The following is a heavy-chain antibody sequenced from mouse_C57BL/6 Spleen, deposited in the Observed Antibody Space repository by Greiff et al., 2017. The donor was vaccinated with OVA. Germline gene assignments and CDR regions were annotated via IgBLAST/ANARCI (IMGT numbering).Heavy chain of an antibody. CDR3: TLTTVVDYWYFDV. V-gene: IGHV6-3*01. J-gene: IGHJ1*03. CDR1: GFTFSNYW. D-gene: IGHD1-1*01. CDR2: IRLKSDNYAT. Sequence: EVMLVESGGGLVQPGGSMKLSCVASGFTFSNYWMNWVRQSPETGLEWVAQIRLKSDNYATHYAESVKGRFTISRDDSKSSVYLQMNNLRAEDTGIYYCTLTTVVDYWYFDVWGTGTTVTVSS.